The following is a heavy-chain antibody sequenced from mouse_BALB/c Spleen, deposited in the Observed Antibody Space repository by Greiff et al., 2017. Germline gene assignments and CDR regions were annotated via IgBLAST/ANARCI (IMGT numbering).Heavy chain of an antibody. Sequence: EVKVVESGGGLVQPGGSRKLSCAASGFTFSSFGMHWVRQAPEKGLEWVAYISSGSSTIYYADTVKGRFTISRDNPKNTLFLQMTSLRSEDTAMYYCARYDYDGYYAMDYWGQGTSVTVSS. V-gene: IGHV5-17*02. CDR2: ISSGSSTI. CDR3: ARYDYDGYYAMDY. CDR1: GFTFSSFG. J-gene: IGHJ4*01. D-gene: IGHD2-4*01.